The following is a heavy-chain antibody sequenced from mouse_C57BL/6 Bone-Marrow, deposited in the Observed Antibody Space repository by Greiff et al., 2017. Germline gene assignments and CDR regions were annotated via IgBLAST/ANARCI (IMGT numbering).Heavy chain of an antibody. J-gene: IGHJ2*01. CDR3: ARFQLLFDY. V-gene: IGHV1-81*01. CDR2: IYPRSGNT. D-gene: IGHD4-1*02. Sequence: QVQLKESGAELARPGASVKLSCKASGYTFTSYGISWVKQRTGQGLEWIGEIYPRSGNTYYNEKFKGKATLTADKSSSTAYMELRSLTSEDSAVYFCARFQLLFDYWGQGTTLTVSS. CDR1: GYTFTSYG.